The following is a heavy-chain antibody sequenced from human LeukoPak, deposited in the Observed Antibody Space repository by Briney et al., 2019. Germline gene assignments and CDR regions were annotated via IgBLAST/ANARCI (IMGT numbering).Heavy chain of an antibody. J-gene: IGHJ4*02. CDR3: AREEYDDLGY. CDR1: GFTFSSYW. V-gene: IGHV3-74*01. D-gene: IGHD3-3*01. Sequence: GGSLRLSCAASGFTFSSYWMHWVRQAPGKGLVWVTRINTDGSSASYADSVKGRFTISRDNAKNTLYLQMNSLRAEDTAVYYCAREEYDDLGYWGQGTLVTVSS. CDR2: INTDGSSA.